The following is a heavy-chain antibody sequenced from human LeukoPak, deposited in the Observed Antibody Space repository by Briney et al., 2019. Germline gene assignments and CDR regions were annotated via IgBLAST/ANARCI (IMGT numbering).Heavy chain of an antibody. CDR1: GFTFSDYY. J-gene: IGHJ4*02. CDR2: ISGSGTTI. CDR3: ARDMELRYFDWLPSEGCFDY. Sequence: GGSLRLSCAASGFTFSDYYMNWVRQAPGKGLEWVSYISGSGTTIDYADSVKGRFTISRGNAKNSLYLQMNSLRAEDTAVYYCARDMELRYFDWLPSEGCFDYWGQGTLVTVSS. V-gene: IGHV3-11*01. D-gene: IGHD3-9*01.